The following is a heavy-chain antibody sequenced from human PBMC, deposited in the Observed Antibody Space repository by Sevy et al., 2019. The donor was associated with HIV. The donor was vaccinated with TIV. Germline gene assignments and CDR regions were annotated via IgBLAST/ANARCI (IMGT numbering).Heavy chain of an antibody. J-gene: IGHJ3*02. Sequence: GGSLRLSCAASGFTLSRYAMSWVRQAPGKGLEWVSGLSGNGGSTNYADSVKGRLALSRDNSKNTLYLQMNNLRAEDTAIYFCAKDRIWELGDAFDIWGQGTMVTVSS. CDR3: AKDRIWELGDAFDI. CDR2: LSGNGGST. V-gene: IGHV3-23*01. D-gene: IGHD1-7*01. CDR1: GFTLSRYA.